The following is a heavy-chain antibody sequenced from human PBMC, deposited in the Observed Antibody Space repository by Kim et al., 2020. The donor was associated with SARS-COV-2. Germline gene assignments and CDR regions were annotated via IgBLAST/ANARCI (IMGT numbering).Heavy chain of an antibody. CDR1: GFTFSSYG. CDR2: IWYDGSNK. D-gene: IGHD2-21*02. V-gene: IGHV3-33*01. J-gene: IGHJ4*02. Sequence: GGSLRLSCAASGFTFSSYGMHWVRQAPGKGLEWVAVIWYDGSNKYYADSVKGRFTISRDNSKNTLYLQMNSLRAEDTAVYYCARDRYAYCGGDCYSSLIDYWGQGTLVTVSS. CDR3: ARDRYAYCGGDCYSSLIDY.